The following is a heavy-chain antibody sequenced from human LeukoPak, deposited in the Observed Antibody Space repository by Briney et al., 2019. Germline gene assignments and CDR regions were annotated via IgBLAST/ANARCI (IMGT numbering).Heavy chain of an antibody. CDR1: GGSISRYY. J-gene: IGHJ4*02. CDR2: IYYSGST. D-gene: IGHD5-24*01. CDR3: AGPNWYYFDY. V-gene: IGHV4-59*08. Sequence: SETLSLTCTVSGGSISRYYWSWIRQPPGKGLDLIGYIYYSGSTNYNPSLKSRVTISVDTSKNQFSLKLSSVPAADTAVYYCAGPNWYYFDYWGQGTLVTVSS.